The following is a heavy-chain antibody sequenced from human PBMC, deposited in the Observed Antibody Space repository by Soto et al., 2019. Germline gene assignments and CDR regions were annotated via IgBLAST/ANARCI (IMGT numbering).Heavy chain of an antibody. V-gene: IGHV4-39*01. J-gene: IGHJ5*02. CDR3: ASDRGGNNWFDP. CDR1: GGSISSSSYY. Sequence: SDTLSLTCTVSGGSISSSSYYWGWIRQPPGKGLEWIGSIYYSGSTYYNPSLKSRVTISVDTSKNQFSLKLSSVTAADTAVYYCASDRGGNNWFDPWGQGTLVTVSS. D-gene: IGHD2-15*01. CDR2: IYYSGST.